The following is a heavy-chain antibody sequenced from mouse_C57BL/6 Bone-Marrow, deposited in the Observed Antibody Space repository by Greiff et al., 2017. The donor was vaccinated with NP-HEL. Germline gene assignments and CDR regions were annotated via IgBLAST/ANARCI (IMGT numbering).Heavy chain of an antibody. Sequence: QVQLQQPGAELVKPGASVKLSCKASGYTFTSYWMQWVKQRPGQGLEWIGEIDPSDSYINYTQKFKGKATLTVDTSSSTAYMQLSSLTSEDSAVCYCARKSNYYGSSPWLAYGGRGTLVTVSA. CDR2: IDPSDSYI. D-gene: IGHD1-1*01. CDR1: GYTFTSYW. CDR3: ARKSNYYGSSPWLAY. J-gene: IGHJ3*01. V-gene: IGHV1-50*01.